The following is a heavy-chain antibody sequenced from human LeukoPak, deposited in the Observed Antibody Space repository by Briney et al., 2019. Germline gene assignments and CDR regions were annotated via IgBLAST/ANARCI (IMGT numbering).Heavy chain of an antibody. V-gene: IGHV4-39*01. J-gene: IGHJ4*02. CDR2: IYYSGST. D-gene: IGHD3-9*01. Sequence: MSSETLSLTCTVSGGSISSSSYYWGWIRQPPGKGLEWIGSIYYSGSTYYNPSLKSRVTISVDTSKNQFSLKLSSVTAADTAVYYCSYEGEYFEDYWGQGTLVTVSS. CDR1: GGSISSSSYY. CDR3: SYEGEYFEDY.